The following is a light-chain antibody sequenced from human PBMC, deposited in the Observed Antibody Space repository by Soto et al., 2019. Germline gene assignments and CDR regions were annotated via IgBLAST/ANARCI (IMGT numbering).Light chain of an antibody. J-gene: IGKJ3*01. CDR2: GES. CDR1: QSVSSSY. CDR3: QQYGRSPFT. V-gene: IGKV3-20*01. Sequence: EIVLTQSPGTLSLSPGERATLSCRASQSVSSSYLAWYQQKPGQAPRLLIYGESSRATGIPGRFSGSGSGEDFTLSISRLEPEDFAVYYCQQYGRSPFTFGGGTKVDIK.